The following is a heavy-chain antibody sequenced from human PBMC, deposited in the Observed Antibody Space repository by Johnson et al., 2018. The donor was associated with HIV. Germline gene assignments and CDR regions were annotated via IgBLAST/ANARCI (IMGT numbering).Heavy chain of an antibody. CDR1: GFTFSSYA. V-gene: IGHV3-30*04. J-gene: IGHJ3*02. CDR3: AREREGAFDI. Sequence: QVQLVESGGGVVQPGRSLRLSCAASGFTFSSYAMHWVRRAPGKGLEWVAVISYDGSNKYYADSVKGRFTISRDNSKNTLYLQMNSLRAEDTAVYYCAREREGAFDIWGQGTMVTVSS. CDR2: ISYDGSNK.